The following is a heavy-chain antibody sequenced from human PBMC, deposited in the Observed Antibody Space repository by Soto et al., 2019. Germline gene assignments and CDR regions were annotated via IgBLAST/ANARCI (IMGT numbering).Heavy chain of an antibody. J-gene: IGHJ4*02. CDR3: AISRRIAPSDY. V-gene: IGHV3-74*01. D-gene: IGHD2-15*01. CDR2: INSDGSST. CDR1: GFPFSSYW. Sequence: EVQLVESGGGLVQPGGSLRLSCTAPGFPFSSYWMHWVRQAPGKGLVWVSRINSDGSSTSYAVSVKGGFTISRGNAKNPLYLEMSSLRAEDTAVYYCAISRRIAPSDYWGQGTLVTVSS.